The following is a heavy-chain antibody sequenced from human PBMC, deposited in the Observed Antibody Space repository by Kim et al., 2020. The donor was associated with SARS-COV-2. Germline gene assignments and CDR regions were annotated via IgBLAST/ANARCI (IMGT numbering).Heavy chain of an antibody. CDR3: ARHPTLDYGELDY. V-gene: IGHV4-39*01. D-gene: IGHD4-17*01. CDR1: GGSISSSSYY. J-gene: IGHJ4*02. Sequence: SETLSLTCTVSGGSISSSSYYWGWIRQPPGKGLEWIGSIYYSGSTYYNPSLKSRVTISVDTSKNQFSLKLSSVTAADTAVYYCARHPTLDYGELDYWGQGTLVTVSS. CDR2: IYYSGST.